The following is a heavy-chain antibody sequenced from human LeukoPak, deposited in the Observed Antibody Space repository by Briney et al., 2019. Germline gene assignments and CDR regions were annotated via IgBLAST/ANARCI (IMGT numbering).Heavy chain of an antibody. Sequence: GGSLRPSCAASGFTFSSYSMNWVRQAPGKGLEWVSSISSSSSYIYYADSVKGRFTISRDNAKNSLYLQMNSLRAEDTAVYYCATAVASSSGWYADYWGQGTLVTVSS. D-gene: IGHD6-19*01. J-gene: IGHJ4*02. CDR3: ATAVASSSGWYADY. CDR1: GFTFSSYS. V-gene: IGHV3-21*01. CDR2: ISSSSSYI.